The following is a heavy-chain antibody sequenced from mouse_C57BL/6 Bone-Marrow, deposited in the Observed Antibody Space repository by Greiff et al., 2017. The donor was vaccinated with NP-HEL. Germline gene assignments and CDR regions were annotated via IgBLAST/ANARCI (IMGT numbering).Heavy chain of an antibody. CDR3: ASRYGNYWFAY. D-gene: IGHD2-1*01. J-gene: IGHJ3*01. CDR1: GFTFTDYY. V-gene: IGHV7-3*01. Sequence: DVMLVESGGGLVQPGGSLSLSCAASGFTFTDYYMRWVRQPPGKALEWLGFIRNKANGYTTEYSASGKGRFTISRDNSQSMLYLQVNALRAEDSATDYCASRYGNYWFAYWGQGTLVTVSA. CDR2: IRNKANGYTT.